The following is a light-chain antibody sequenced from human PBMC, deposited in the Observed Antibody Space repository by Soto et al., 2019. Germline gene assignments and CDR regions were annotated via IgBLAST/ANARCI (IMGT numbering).Light chain of an antibody. CDR1: SSDVGRYNF. CDR2: EVT. V-gene: IGLV2-23*02. J-gene: IGLJ1*01. CDR3: CSDTGNDAYV. Sequence: QSVLTQPASVSGSPGQSITISCTGTSSDVGRYNFVSWYQQHPGKVPKLMIYEVTTRPSGVSNRFSGSKSGNTASLTISGLQAEDEADYYCCSDTGNDAYVFGPGTKLTVL.